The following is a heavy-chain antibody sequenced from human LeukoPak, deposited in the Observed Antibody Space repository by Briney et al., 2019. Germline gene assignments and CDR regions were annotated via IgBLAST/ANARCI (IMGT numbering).Heavy chain of an antibody. CDR1: GYTLTSYD. CDR3: ARGAPFWSGYPIYYYYGMDV. CDR2: MNPNSGNT. Sequence: GASVKVSCKASGYTLTSYDINWVRQATGQGLEWMGWMNPNSGNTGYAQKFQGRVTMTRNTSISTAYMELSSLRSEDTAVYYCARGAPFWSGYPIYYYYGMDVWGQGTTVTVSS. J-gene: IGHJ6*02. D-gene: IGHD3-3*01. V-gene: IGHV1-8*01.